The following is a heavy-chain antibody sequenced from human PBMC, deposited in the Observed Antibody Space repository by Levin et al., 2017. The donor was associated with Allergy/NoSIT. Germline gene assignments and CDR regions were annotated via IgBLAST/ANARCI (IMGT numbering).Heavy chain of an antibody. CDR1: GFTFSNYA. CDR2: ISASADTT. V-gene: IGHV3-23*01. J-gene: IGHJ4*02. CDR3: AKLVGVTY. Sequence: PGGSLRLSCAASGFTFSNYAVSWVRQAPGKGLEWVSAISASADTTYYADSVKGRFTISRDNSKNTLYLQMHSLRAEDTALYYCAKLVGVTYWGQGTLVTVSS. D-gene: IGHD1-26*01.